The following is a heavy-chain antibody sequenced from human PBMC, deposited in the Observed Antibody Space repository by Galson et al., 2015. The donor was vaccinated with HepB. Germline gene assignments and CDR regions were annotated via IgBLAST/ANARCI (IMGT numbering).Heavy chain of an antibody. J-gene: IGHJ6*02. V-gene: IGHV3-30*04. CDR3: ARDYASSWYFNHYYGMDV. CDR1: GFTFSSYA. D-gene: IGHD6-13*01. CDR2: ISYDGSNK. Sequence: SLRLSCAASGFTFSSYAMHWVRQAPGKGLEWVSVISYDGSNKYYADSVKGRFTISRDNSKNTLYLQMNSLRAEETAVYYCARDYASSWYFNHYYGMDVWGQGTTFTVSS.